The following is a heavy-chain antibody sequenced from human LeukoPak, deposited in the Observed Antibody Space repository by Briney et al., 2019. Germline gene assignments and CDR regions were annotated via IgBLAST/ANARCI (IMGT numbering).Heavy chain of an antibody. D-gene: IGHD3-22*01. CDR2: INHSGGT. CDR1: GGSFSGHY. CDR3: ARGGDYSGYYYVLDY. J-gene: IGHJ4*02. Sequence: SETLSLTCAVSGGSFSGHYWSWIRQPPGKGLEWIGEINHSGGTNYNPSLKSRVTISADTSKNQFYLNLSSVTAADTAVYYCARGGDYSGYYYVLDYWGQGTLVTVSS. V-gene: IGHV4-34*01.